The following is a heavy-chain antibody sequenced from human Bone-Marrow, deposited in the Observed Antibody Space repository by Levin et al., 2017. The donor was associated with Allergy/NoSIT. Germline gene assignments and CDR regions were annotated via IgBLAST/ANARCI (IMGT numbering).Heavy chain of an antibody. Sequence: GESLKISCAASGFTFSSYGMTWVRQAPGKGLEWVSVISHNSGNTYYADSVKGRFTISRDNSKNTLYLQINSLRLEDTAVYYCARVGALALERRTPFDDWGQGTLVTVSS. CDR3: ARVGALALERRTPFDD. CDR2: ISHNSGNT. CDR1: GFTFSSYG. D-gene: IGHD1-1*01. V-gene: IGHV3-23*01. J-gene: IGHJ4*02.